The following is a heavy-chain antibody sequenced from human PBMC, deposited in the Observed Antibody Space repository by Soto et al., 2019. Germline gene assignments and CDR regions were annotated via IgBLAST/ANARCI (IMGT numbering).Heavy chain of an antibody. CDR3: ASSYYYGSGSPPGY. CDR1: GGTFSSYA. CDR2: ISPIFGTA. D-gene: IGHD3-10*01. Sequence: SVKVSCKASGGTFSSYAISWVRQAPGQGLEWMGGISPIFGTANYAQKFQSRGTITAEESTSTAYMELSSLRSEDTAVYYCASSYYYGSGSPPGYWGQGTRVTVST. V-gene: IGHV1-69*13. J-gene: IGHJ4*02.